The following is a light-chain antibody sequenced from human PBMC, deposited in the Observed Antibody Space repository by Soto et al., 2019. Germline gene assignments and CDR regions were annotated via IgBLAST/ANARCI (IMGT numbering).Light chain of an antibody. Sequence: EIVLTQSPGTLSLSPGERATLSCRASQSVSSSYLAWYQQKPGQAPRLLIYGASSSATGIPDRFSGSGSGTDFTLTISRLAPEDFAVYYCQQYGSSTGYTFGQGTKLEIK. V-gene: IGKV3-20*01. CDR1: QSVSSSY. J-gene: IGKJ2*01. CDR3: QQYGSSTGYT. CDR2: GAS.